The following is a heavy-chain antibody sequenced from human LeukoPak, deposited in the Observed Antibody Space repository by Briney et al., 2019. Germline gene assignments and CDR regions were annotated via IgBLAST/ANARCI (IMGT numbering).Heavy chain of an antibody. CDR3: ARKRLAIAAAGTRLGYFDY. Sequence: PSETLSLTCAVYAGSFSGYYWSWIRQPPGKGLEWIGEINHSGSTNYNPSLKSRVTISVDTSNNQFSLKLSSVTAADTAVYYCARKRLAIAAAGTRLGYFDYWGQGTLVTVSS. CDR2: INHSGST. CDR1: AGSFSGYY. V-gene: IGHV4-34*01. D-gene: IGHD6-13*01. J-gene: IGHJ4*02.